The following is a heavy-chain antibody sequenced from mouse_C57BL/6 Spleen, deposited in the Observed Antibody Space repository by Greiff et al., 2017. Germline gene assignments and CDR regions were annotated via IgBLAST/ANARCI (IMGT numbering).Heavy chain of an antibody. CDR2: ISSGSSTI. V-gene: IGHV5-17*01. J-gene: IGHJ4*01. CDR1: GFTFRDYG. Sequence: EVQLVESGGGLVKPGGSLKLSCAASGFTFRDYGMHWVRQAPEKGLEWVASISSGSSTIYYADTVKGRFPISRDNAKNTLFLQMTSLRSEDTAMYYWARTTVVEAMDYWGQGTSVTVSS. CDR3: ARTTVVEAMDY. D-gene: IGHD1-1*01.